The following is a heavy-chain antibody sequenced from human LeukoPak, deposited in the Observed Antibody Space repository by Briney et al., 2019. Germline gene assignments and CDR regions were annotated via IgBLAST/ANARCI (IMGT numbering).Heavy chain of an antibody. J-gene: IGHJ4*02. V-gene: IGHV1-46*01. CDR2: INPSGGST. CDR3: ARSPHILTGENFDY. D-gene: IGHD3-9*01. Sequence: ASVKVSCKASGYTFTTYYVHWVRQAPGQGLEWMGIINPSGGSTTYAQKFRGRLTMTRDMSTSTVYMDLSRLRSVDTAVYYCARSPHILTGENFDYWGQGTLVTVSS. CDR1: GYTFTTYY.